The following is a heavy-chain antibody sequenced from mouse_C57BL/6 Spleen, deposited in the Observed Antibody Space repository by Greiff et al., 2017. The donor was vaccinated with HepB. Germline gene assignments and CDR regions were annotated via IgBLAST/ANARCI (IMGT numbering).Heavy chain of an antibody. CDR3: ARKAPIATVVADWYFDV. CDR1: GYTFTSYW. D-gene: IGHD1-1*01. Sequence: QVQLQQSGAELAKPGASVKLSCKASGYTFTSYWMHWVKQRPGQGREWIGYITPSSGYTKYNQKFKDKATLTADKSYSTAYMQLSSLTYEDSAVYYCARKAPIATVVADWYFDVWGTGTTVTVSS. V-gene: IGHV1-7*01. J-gene: IGHJ1*03. CDR2: ITPSSGYT.